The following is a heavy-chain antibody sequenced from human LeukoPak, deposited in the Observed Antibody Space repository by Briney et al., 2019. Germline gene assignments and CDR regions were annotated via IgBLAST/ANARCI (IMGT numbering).Heavy chain of an antibody. CDR1: GFIFSSFS. Sequence: GGSLRLSCAASGFIFSSFSVNWVRQAPGKGLEWVSSISTSGGLSSVYYADSVKGRFTISRDNAKNSLSLQMNSLGAEDTAVYYCARPYDTRGYFPDYWGQGTLVTVSS. CDR2: ISTSGGLSSV. V-gene: IGHV3-21*01. D-gene: IGHD3-22*01. CDR3: ARPYDTRGYFPDY. J-gene: IGHJ4*02.